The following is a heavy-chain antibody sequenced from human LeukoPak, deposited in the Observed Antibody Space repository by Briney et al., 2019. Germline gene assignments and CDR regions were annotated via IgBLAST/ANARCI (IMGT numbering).Heavy chain of an antibody. V-gene: IGHV1-2*06. J-gene: IGHJ4*02. CDR3: ARDGVYSSSHRFDY. Sequence: ASVKVSCKASGYTFTGYYMHWVRQAPGQGLEWMGRINPNSGGTNYAQKFQGRVTMTRDTSISTAYMELSRLRSDDTAVYYCARDGVYSSSHRFDYWGQGTLVTVSS. CDR2: INPNSGGT. CDR1: GYTFTGYY. D-gene: IGHD6-6*01.